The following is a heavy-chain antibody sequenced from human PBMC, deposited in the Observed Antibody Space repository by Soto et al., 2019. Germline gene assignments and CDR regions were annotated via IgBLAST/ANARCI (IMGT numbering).Heavy chain of an antibody. CDR2: IYYGGRT. J-gene: IGHJ5*02. V-gene: IGHV4-31*03. CDR3: ARGSFSSSSSWFDP. Sequence: SEPLSLTGTVSGGSISSGGYCWSWIRQHPGKGLEWIGYIYYGGRTYYNPSLHSRVSIAVDTTENQFSLKLTSVTAADTSVYYCARGSFSSSSSWFDPWGRGTLVTVSS. CDR1: GGSISSGGYC. D-gene: IGHD6-6*01.